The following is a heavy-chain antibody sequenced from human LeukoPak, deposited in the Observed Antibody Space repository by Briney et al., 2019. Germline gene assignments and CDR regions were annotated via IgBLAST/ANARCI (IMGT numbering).Heavy chain of an antibody. V-gene: IGHV3-48*03. CDR3: VRRYCSSTSCTFDY. D-gene: IGHD2-2*01. Sequence: GGSLRLSCAGSGFTFSNYEMNWVRQARRKGLEWLSYISTGGSTIYHADSVKGRFTISRDNANNSLYLQMNSLRPEDTALYYCVRRYCSSTSCTFDYWGQGTLVTVSS. J-gene: IGHJ4*02. CDR2: ISTGGSTI. CDR1: GFTFSNYE.